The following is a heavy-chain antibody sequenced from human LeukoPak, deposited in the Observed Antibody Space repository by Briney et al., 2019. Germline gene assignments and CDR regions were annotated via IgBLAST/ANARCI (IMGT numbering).Heavy chain of an antibody. J-gene: IGHJ4*02. V-gene: IGHV4-59*06. CDR3: ARLVVVPAAHFDY. D-gene: IGHD2-2*01. CDR1: GGSISSYY. CDR2: IYYSGST. Sequence: PSETLSLTCTVSGGSISSYYWSWIRQPPGKGLEWIGYIYYSGSTYYNPSLKSRVTISVDTSKNQFSLKLSSVTAADTAVYYCARLVVVPAAHFDYWGQGTLVTVSS.